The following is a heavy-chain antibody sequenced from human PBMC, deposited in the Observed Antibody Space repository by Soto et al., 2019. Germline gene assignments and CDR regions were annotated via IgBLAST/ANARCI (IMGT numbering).Heavy chain of an antibody. D-gene: IGHD2-2*01. J-gene: IGHJ6*02. CDR1: GGSVSSGSYY. Sequence: SETLSLTCTVSGGSVSSGSYYWSWIRQPPGKGLEWIGYIYYSGSTNYNPSLKSRVTISVDTSKNQFSLKLSSVTAADTAVYYCARVCSSTSCYRNYYYYGMDVWGQGTTVTVSS. CDR3: ARVCSSTSCYRNYYYYGMDV. V-gene: IGHV4-61*01. CDR2: IYYSGST.